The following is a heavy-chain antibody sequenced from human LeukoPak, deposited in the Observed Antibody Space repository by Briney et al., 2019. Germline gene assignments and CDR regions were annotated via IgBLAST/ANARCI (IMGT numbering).Heavy chain of an antibody. Sequence: ASVTVSCKAPGYTFTGYYMHWVRQAPGQGLEWMGRINPNSGGTNYAQKFQGRVTMTRDTSISTAYMELSRLRSDDTAVYYCARLVYDFWSGYYSDDAFDIWGQGTMVTVSS. V-gene: IGHV1-2*06. CDR1: GYTFTGYY. J-gene: IGHJ3*02. CDR3: ARLVYDFWSGYYSDDAFDI. D-gene: IGHD3-3*01. CDR2: INPNSGGT.